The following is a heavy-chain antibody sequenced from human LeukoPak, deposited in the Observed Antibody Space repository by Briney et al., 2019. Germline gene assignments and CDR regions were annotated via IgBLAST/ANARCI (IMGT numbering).Heavy chain of an antibody. D-gene: IGHD6-19*01. V-gene: IGHV3-21*01. J-gene: IGHJ6*02. CDR1: GFTFGPYA. CDR3: ARDMRLGRSGSSGWSHSYYYYGMDV. CDR2: ISSSSSYI. Sequence: PGGSLRLSCVASGFTFGPYAMTWVRQAPGKGLEWVSSISSSSSYIYYADSVKGRFTISRDNAKNSLYLQMNSLRAEDTAVYYCARDMRLGRSGSSGWSHSYYYYGMDVWGQGTTVTVSS.